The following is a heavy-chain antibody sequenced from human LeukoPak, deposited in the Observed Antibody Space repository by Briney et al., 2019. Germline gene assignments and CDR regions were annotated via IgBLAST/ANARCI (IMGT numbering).Heavy chain of an antibody. Sequence: PGGSLRLSCAASGFTFSSYSMNWVRQAPGKGLEWVSSISSSSSYIYYADSVKGRFTISRDNAKNSLYLQMNSLRAEDTAVYYCARESPRYSGWTDYWGQGTLVTVSS. CDR2: ISSSSSYI. D-gene: IGHD6-19*01. CDR1: GFTFSSYS. V-gene: IGHV3-21*01. J-gene: IGHJ4*02. CDR3: ARESPRYSGWTDY.